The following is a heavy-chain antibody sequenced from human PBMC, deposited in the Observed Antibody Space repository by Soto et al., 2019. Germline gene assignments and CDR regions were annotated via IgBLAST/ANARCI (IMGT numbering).Heavy chain of an antibody. CDR3: ARDYGDYQFDY. CDR2: IYYRGTT. Sequence: SETLSLTCTVSGGSISSSSYYWGWIRQPPGKGLEWIGNIYYRGTTYYNPSLKSRVTISVDTSKNQFSPKLASVTAADTAVYYCARDYGDYQFDYWGQGTLVTV. V-gene: IGHV4-39*02. D-gene: IGHD4-17*01. CDR1: GGSISSSSYY. J-gene: IGHJ4*02.